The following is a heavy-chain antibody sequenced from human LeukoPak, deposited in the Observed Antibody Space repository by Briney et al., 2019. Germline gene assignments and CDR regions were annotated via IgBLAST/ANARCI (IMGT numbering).Heavy chain of an antibody. J-gene: IGHJ4*02. V-gene: IGHV1-69*01. CDR1: GGTFSSYA. CDR3: ARSRYYDSSGYYPRPLYYFDC. CDR2: IIPIFGTA. D-gene: IGHD3-22*01. Sequence: GSSVKVSCKASGGTFSSYAISWVRQAPGQGLEWMGGIIPIFGTANYAQKFQGRVTITADESTSTAYMELSSLRSEDTAVYYCARSRYYDSSGYYPRPLYYFDCWGQGTLVTVSS.